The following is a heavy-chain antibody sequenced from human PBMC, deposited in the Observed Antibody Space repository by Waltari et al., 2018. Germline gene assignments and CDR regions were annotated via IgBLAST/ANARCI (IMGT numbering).Heavy chain of an antibody. J-gene: IGHJ4*02. CDR2: IKQGGSEK. Sequence: EVRLVESGGGLVQPGGSLRISCATSGLSLSDYWMSWVRQAPGKGLEWVAHIKQGGSEKFYVDSVKGRFTISRDDADNSLFLQMDSLRADDTAVYYCARGGKDGSWDYWGQGTLVPVSP. D-gene: IGHD3-10*01. V-gene: IGHV3-7*01. CDR3: ARGGKDGSWDY. CDR1: GLSLSDYW.